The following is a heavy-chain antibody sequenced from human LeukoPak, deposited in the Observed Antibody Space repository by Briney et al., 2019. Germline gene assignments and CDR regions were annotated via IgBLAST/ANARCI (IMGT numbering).Heavy chain of an antibody. CDR1: GDSFSYFY. J-gene: IGHJ3*02. V-gene: IGHV4-59*01. CDR2: IYNSGST. D-gene: IGHD6-13*01. Sequence: PSETLSLTCTVSGDSFSYFYWSWIRQPPGKGLEWIGYIYNSGSTSYNPSLRSRVTISLDTSKNQFSLKLSSVTAADTAVYYCARDPIAAAAPGAFDIWGQGTMVTVSS. CDR3: ARDPIAAAAPGAFDI.